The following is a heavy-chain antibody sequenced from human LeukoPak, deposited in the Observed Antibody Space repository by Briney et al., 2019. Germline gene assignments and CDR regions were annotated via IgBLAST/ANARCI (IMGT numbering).Heavy chain of an antibody. CDR2: IVVGSGNT. J-gene: IGHJ6*02. Sequence: SVKVSCTASGFTFTTSAVQWVRQARGQRLEWIGWIVVGSGNTNYAQKFQERVTITRDMSTSTVYMDLSSQRSEDTAVYYCAAASNYYDRSNYYSYAMDVWGQGTTVTVSS. D-gene: IGHD3-22*01. CDR1: GFTFTTSA. CDR3: AAASNYYDRSNYYSYAMDV. V-gene: IGHV1-58*01.